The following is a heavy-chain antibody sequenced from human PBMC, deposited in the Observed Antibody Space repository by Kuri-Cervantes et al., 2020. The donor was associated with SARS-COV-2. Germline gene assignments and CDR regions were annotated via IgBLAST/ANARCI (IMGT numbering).Heavy chain of an antibody. J-gene: IGHJ6*03. V-gene: IGHV1-69*04. D-gene: IGHD4-11*01. CDR1: GGTFSSYA. CDR2: IIPILGTA. Sequence: SVKVSCKASGGTFSSYAISWVRQAPGQGLEWMGRIIPILGTANYAQKFQGRVTITADKSTSTAYMELSSLRSEDTAVYYCARSYSNYVGYYYYYMDVWGKGTTVTVFS. CDR3: ARSYSNYVGYYYYYMDV.